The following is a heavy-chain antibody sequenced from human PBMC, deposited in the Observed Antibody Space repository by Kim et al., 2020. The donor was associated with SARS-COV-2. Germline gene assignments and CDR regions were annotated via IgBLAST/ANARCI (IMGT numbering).Heavy chain of an antibody. J-gene: IGHJ4*02. CDR1: GFTFGDYA. D-gene: IGHD2-2*01. CDR3: AKDSGVVPAAIGGH. CDR2: ISWNSGSI. Sequence: GGSLRLSCAASGFTFGDYAMHWVRQAPGKGLEWVSGISWNSGSIGYADSVKGRFTISRDNAKNSLYLQMNSLRAEDTALYYCAKDSGVVPAAIGGHWGQGTLVTVSS. V-gene: IGHV3-9*01.